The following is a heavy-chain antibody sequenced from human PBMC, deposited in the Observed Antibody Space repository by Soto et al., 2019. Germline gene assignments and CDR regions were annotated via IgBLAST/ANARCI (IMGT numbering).Heavy chain of an antibody. D-gene: IGHD3-22*01. J-gene: IGHJ6*02. V-gene: IGHV3-23*01. CDR1: GFSFSSYA. Sequence: PGGSLRLSCAASGFSFSSYAMSWVRQAPGKGLEWVSTISGSGDSTYYADSVKGRLTISRDNSKNTVYLQMNSLRVEDTAVYYYAKSRGSGFYSYYYAMDVWGQGTTVTVSS. CDR3: AKSRGSGFYSYYYAMDV. CDR2: ISGSGDST.